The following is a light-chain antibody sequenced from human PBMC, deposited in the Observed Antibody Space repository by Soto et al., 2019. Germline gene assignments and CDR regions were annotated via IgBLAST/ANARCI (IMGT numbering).Light chain of an antibody. J-gene: IGKJ1*01. CDR2: TAS. CDR3: QKYNGVPWT. CDR1: QGISNY. V-gene: IGKV1-27*01. Sequence: DIQMTQSPSSLSASVGDRVTITCRASQGISNYLAWYQHKPGKVPKPLIYTASTLHSGVPSRFSGSGSGTDFTLTISSLQPEDVATYYCQKYNGVPWTFGQGTTVEIK.